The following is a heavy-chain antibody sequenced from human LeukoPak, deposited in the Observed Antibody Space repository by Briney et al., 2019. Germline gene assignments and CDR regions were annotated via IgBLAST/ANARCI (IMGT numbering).Heavy chain of an antibody. D-gene: IGHD3-10*01. Sequence: SETLSLTCTVSGGSINSGGYYWSWIRQHPGKGLEWIGYIYYSGSTYYNPSLKSRVTISVDTSKNQFSLKLSSVTAADTAVYYCARAGGGYGSGSYNNWFDPWGQGTLVTVSS. CDR3: ARAGGGYGSGSYNNWFDP. CDR1: GGSINSGGYY. V-gene: IGHV4-31*03. CDR2: IYYSGST. J-gene: IGHJ5*02.